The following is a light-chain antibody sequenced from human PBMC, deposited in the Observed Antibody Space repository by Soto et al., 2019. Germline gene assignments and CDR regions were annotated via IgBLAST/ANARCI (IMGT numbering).Light chain of an antibody. CDR1: SNDVESYNL. CDR3: SSYAGSDTLL. J-gene: IGLJ2*01. CDR2: EGS. V-gene: IGLV2-23*01. Sequence: QSVLTQPASVSGSPGQSITIYCNGTSNDVESYNLVSWYQQHPGKAPKLMIYEGSKRPSRVSNRFSGSKSANTASLTISGLQAEDEADYYCSSYAGSDTLLFGGGTKLTVL.